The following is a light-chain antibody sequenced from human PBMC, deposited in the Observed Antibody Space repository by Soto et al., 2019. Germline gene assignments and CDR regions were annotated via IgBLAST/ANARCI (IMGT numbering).Light chain of an antibody. CDR2: EVT. J-gene: IGLJ1*01. CDR1: RRDVGGYNY. V-gene: IGLV2-14*01. CDR3: TSYTSISLYV. Sequence: QSVLTQPASVSGSPGQSITISCTGTRRDVGGYNYVSWYQQYSGKSPKLLIYEVTHRPSGVSNRFSGSKSGNTASLTISGLQAVDEADYYCTSYTSISLYVFGTGTKVTVL.